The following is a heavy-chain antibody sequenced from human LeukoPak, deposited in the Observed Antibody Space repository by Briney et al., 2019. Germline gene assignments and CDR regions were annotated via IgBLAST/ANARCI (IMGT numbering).Heavy chain of an antibody. CDR3: ARSGPQAPDCYHY. CDR1: GFTFSTYW. Sequence: GGSLRLSCTASGFTFSTYWMTWVRQAPGKGLEWVASINQDENHRHYVPSARGRFTISRDNAKNSLLLQMDSLTAEDTAIYYCARSGPQAPDCYHYWGQGTQVTVSS. D-gene: IGHD2-21*02. V-gene: IGHV3-7*03. J-gene: IGHJ4*02. CDR2: INQDENHR.